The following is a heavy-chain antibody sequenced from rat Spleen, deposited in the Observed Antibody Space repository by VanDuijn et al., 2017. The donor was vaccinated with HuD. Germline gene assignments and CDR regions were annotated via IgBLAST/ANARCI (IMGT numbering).Heavy chain of an antibody. CDR3: ARHPFDY. Sequence: EVQLVESGGGLVQPGRSLKLSCAASGFAFSSFSMAWVRQAPRKGLEWVATITSGGYATYYPDSVKGRFTISRDFAKSTLYLQMNSLRSEDTATYYCARHPFDYWGQGVMVTVSS. CDR2: ITSGGYAT. J-gene: IGHJ2*01. CDR1: GFAFSSFS. V-gene: IGHV5-25*01.